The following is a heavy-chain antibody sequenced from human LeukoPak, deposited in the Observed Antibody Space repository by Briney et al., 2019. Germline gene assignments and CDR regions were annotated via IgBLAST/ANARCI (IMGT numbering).Heavy chain of an antibody. Sequence: PSETLSLTCAVSGGSISSSNWWSWVRQPPGKGLEWIGEIYHSGSTNYNPSLKSRVTISVDKSKNQFSLKLSSVTAADTAVYYCARLRDYVWGSYPMLDYWGQGTLVTVSS. V-gene: IGHV4-4*02. J-gene: IGHJ4*02. CDR3: ARLRDYVWGSYPMLDY. D-gene: IGHD3-16*02. CDR1: GGSISSSNW. CDR2: IYHSGST.